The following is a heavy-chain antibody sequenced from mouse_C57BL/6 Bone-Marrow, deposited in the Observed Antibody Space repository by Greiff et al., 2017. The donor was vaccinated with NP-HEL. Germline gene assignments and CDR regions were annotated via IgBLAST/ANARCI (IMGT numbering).Heavy chain of an antibody. CDR3: ARGDCGSSYDWYFDV. V-gene: IGHV1-4*01. Sequence: QVQLQQSGAELARPGASVKMSCKASGYTFTSYTMHWVKQRPGQGLEWIGYINPSSGYTKYNQKFKDKATLTADKSSSPAYMQLSSLTSEDSAVYYCARGDCGSSYDWYFDVWGTGTTVTVSS. CDR1: GYTFTSYT. CDR2: INPSSGYT. J-gene: IGHJ1*03. D-gene: IGHD1-1*01.